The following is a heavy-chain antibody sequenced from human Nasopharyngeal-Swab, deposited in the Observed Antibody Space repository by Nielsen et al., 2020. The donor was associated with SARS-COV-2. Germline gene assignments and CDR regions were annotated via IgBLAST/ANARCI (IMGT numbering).Heavy chain of an antibody. D-gene: IGHD5-24*01. CDR3: AKGRRDAYYLRD. Sequence: GESLKISCAASGFTFYSYGMHWVRQAPGKGLEWVAVISDDGSIDYFADSVKGRFTIARDNSKNTVYLQMNRLRAEDTAVYYCAKGRRDAYYLRDWGQGALVTVSS. V-gene: IGHV3-30*18. CDR1: GFTFYSYG. CDR2: ISDDGSID. J-gene: IGHJ4*02.